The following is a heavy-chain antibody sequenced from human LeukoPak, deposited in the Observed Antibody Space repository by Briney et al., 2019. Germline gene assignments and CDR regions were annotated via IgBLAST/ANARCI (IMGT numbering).Heavy chain of an antibody. CDR3: AKDAADILTGVDY. J-gene: IGHJ4*02. V-gene: IGHV3-30*18. CDR1: GFTFSSYG. Sequence: PGGSLRLSCAASGFTFSSYGMHWVRQAPGKGLEWVAVISYDGSNKYYADSVKGRFTISRDNAKNSLYLQMNSLRAEDTALYYCAKDAADILTGVDYWGQGTLVTVSS. D-gene: IGHD3-9*01. CDR2: ISYDGSNK.